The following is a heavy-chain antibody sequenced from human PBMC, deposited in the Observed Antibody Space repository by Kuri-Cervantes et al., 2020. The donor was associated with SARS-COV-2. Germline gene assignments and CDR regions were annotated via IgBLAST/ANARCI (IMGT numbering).Heavy chain of an antibody. CDR2: ISAYNGNT. CDR3: ATEGTGTTGTTGAKGFDY. J-gene: IGHJ4*02. V-gene: IGHV1-18*01. CDR1: GYTFTSYG. Sequence: ASVKVSCKASGYTFTSYGISWVRQAPGQGLEWMGWISAYNGNTNYAQKFQGRVTMTEDTSTDTAYMELSSLRSEDTAVYYCATEGTGTTGTTGAKGFDYWGQGTLVTVSS. D-gene: IGHD1-1*01.